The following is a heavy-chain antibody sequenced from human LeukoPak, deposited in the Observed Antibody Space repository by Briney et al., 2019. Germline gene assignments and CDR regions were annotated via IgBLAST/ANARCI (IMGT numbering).Heavy chain of an antibody. D-gene: IGHD4/OR15-4a*01. J-gene: IGHJ4*02. CDR3: AATIKRDYGDTYLDF. CDR1: GDSIRNYF. Sequence: SETLSLTCTVPGDSIRNYFWSWVRQPPGKGLEWIGYMHNGVHTNYNPSLKSRVTISGDTSKNQLSLKLTSVTAADTAVYYCAATIKRDYGDTYLDFWGQGTLVTVSS. V-gene: IGHV4-59*01. CDR2: MHNGVHT.